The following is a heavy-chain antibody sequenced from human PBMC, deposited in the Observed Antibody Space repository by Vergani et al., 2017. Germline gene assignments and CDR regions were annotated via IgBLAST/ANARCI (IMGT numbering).Heavy chain of an antibody. J-gene: IGHJ6*02. Sequence: QVQLVESGGGLVKPGGSLRLSCAASGFTFSDYYMSWIRQAPGKGLEWVSYISSSGSTIYYADSVKGRFTISRDNAKNSLYLQMNILRAEDTAVYYCARGYCSSTSFYNYYYYGMDVWGQGTTVTVSS. CDR1: GFTFSDYY. CDR3: ARGYCSSTSFYNYYYYGMDV. D-gene: IGHD2-2*02. V-gene: IGHV3-11*04. CDR2: ISSSGSTI.